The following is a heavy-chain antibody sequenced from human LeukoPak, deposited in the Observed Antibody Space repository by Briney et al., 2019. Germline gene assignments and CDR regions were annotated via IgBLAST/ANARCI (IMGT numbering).Heavy chain of an antibody. J-gene: IGHJ4*02. D-gene: IGHD5-18*01. Sequence: SETLSLTCTVSGGSISSYYWNWIRQPPGKGLEWIGYIYYSGSTNYNPSLKSRVTISVDTSKNQFSLKLSSVTAADTAVYYCARVDSYGYPPDYWGQGTLVTVSS. CDR3: ARVDSYGYPPDY. CDR2: IYYSGST. V-gene: IGHV4-59*12. CDR1: GGSISSYY.